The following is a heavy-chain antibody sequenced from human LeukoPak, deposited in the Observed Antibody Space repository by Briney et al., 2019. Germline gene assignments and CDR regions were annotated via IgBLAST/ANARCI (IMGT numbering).Heavy chain of an antibody. V-gene: IGHV3-73*01. Sequence: GGSLRLSCAASGFTFSGFSLHWVRQASGKGLEWVGRIRNKANNYATTYAASVRGRFTISRDDSKNTAYLQMNSLKTEDTALYYCATSSNAYNDHWGQGTLVTVS. CDR2: IRNKANNYAT. J-gene: IGHJ4*02. D-gene: IGHD5-24*01. CDR1: GFTFSGFS. CDR3: ATSSNAYNDH.